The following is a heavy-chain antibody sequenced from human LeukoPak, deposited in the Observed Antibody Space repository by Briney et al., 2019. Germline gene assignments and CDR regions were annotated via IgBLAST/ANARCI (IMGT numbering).Heavy chain of an antibody. Sequence: GGSLRLSCAASGFTFSSYWMSWVRQAPGKGLEWVANIKQDGSEKYYVGSVKGRFTISRDNAKNSLYLQMNSLRAEDTAVYYCARVLWDVDIVATSYFDYWGQGTLVTVSS. CDR2: IKQDGSEK. J-gene: IGHJ4*02. CDR1: GFTFSSYW. D-gene: IGHD5-12*01. CDR3: ARVLWDVDIVATSYFDY. V-gene: IGHV3-7*01.